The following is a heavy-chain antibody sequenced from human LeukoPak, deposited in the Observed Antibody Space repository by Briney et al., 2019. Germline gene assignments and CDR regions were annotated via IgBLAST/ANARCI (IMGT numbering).Heavy chain of an antibody. J-gene: IGHJ5*02. CDR2: ISYDGSNK. V-gene: IGHV3-30-3*01. Sequence: PGGSLRLSCAASGFTFSSYAMHWVRQAPGKGLEWVAVISYDGSNKYYADSVKGRFTISRDNSKNTLYLQMNSLRAEDTAVYYCAEGLEPYHWGQGTLVTVSS. D-gene: IGHD1-1*01. CDR1: GFTFSSYA. CDR3: AEGLEPYH.